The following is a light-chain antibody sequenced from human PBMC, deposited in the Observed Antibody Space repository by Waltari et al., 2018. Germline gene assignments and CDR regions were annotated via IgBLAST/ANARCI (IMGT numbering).Light chain of an antibody. CDR1: QSIGKY. V-gene: IGKV3-20*01. CDR2: GAS. Sequence: EIVLTPSPGPLSLSPGERATLFCRASQSIGKYLAWYQQKPGQAPRLLIYGASTRATGIPDRFSGGGSGTDFSLSITRLEPEDFAVYYCQHYVRLPATFGQGTTVEI. CDR3: QHYVRLPAT. J-gene: IGKJ1*01.